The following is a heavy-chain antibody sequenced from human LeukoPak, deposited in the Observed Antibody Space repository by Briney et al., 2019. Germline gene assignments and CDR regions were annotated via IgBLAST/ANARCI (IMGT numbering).Heavy chain of an antibody. J-gene: IGHJ5*02. D-gene: IGHD4-17*01. CDR1: GYTFTSYG. CDR3: ARGTSMTTVTERFDP. Sequence: ASVKVSCKTSGYTFTSYGVNWVRLAPGQGPEWMGWISGYRGTTNYAQQFQGRVTMTIDTSTSTVCMELRSLRSDDTAVYYCARGTSMTTVTERFDPWGQGTPVTVSS. CDR2: ISGYRGTT. V-gene: IGHV1-18*01.